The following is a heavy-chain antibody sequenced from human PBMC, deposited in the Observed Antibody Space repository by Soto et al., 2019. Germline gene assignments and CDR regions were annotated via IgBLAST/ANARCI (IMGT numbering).Heavy chain of an antibody. D-gene: IGHD4-17*01. Sequence: PGGSLRLSCAAAGFTFRTYSMNWVHQAPGKGLEWVSYITASSGIRYYTDSVKGRFTISRDNAKNSLYLQMNSLTSEDTAIYYCASLAYGDYESFWGQGALVTVSS. CDR3: ASLAYGDYESF. CDR2: ITASSGIR. J-gene: IGHJ4*02. V-gene: IGHV3-48*01. CDR1: GFTFRTYS.